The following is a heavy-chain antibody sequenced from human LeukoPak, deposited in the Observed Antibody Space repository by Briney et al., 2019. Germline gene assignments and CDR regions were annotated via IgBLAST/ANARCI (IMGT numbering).Heavy chain of an antibody. CDR2: INWNGGNT. Sequence: GGSLRLSCAASGFTFDDYGMSWVRQAPGRGLEWVSGINWNGGNTGYADSVKGRFTISRDNAKNSLYLQMNSLRAEDPALYYCARAYSGYENYYYYYYMDVWGKGTTVTVSS. V-gene: IGHV3-20*04. J-gene: IGHJ6*03. CDR1: GFTFDDYG. CDR3: ARAYSGYENYYYYYYMDV. D-gene: IGHD5-12*01.